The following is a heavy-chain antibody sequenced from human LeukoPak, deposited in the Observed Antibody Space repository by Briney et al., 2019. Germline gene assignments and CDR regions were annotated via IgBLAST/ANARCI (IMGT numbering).Heavy chain of an antibody. CDR2: ISGSGGST. CDR1: GFTFSSNA. V-gene: IGHV3-23*01. J-gene: IGHJ4*02. Sequence: GGSLRLSCAASGFTFSSNAMSWVRQAPGKGLEWVSAISGSGGSTHYADSVKGRFTISRDNSKNTLYLQMNSLRAEDTAVYYCAKDLSSIAVAVSFDYWGQGTLVTVSS. CDR3: AKDLSSIAVAVSFDY. D-gene: IGHD6-19*01.